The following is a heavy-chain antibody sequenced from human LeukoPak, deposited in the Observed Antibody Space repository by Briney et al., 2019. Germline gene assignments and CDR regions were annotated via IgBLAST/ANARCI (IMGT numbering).Heavy chain of an antibody. J-gene: IGHJ6*03. CDR2: IYYSGST. V-gene: IGHV4-39*07. CDR1: GGSISSSSYY. Sequence: TSETLSLTCTVSGGSISSSSYYWGWIRQPPGKGLEWIGSIYYSGSTNYNPSLKSRVTISVDTSKNQFSLKLSSVTAADTAVYYCARTRGITMVRGAMPRYYYMDVWGKGTTVTVSS. D-gene: IGHD3-10*01. CDR3: ARTRGITMVRGAMPRYYYMDV.